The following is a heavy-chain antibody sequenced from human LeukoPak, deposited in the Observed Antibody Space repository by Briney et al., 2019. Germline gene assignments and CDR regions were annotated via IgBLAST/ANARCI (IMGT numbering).Heavy chain of an antibody. Sequence: GGSLRLSCAASGFTFSSYSMNWVRQAPGKGLEWVSSISSSSSYIYYADSVKGRFTISRDNAKNSLYLQMNSLRAEDTAVYYCARAMTKDIVVVVVDDAFDIWGQGTMVTVSS. J-gene: IGHJ3*02. CDR3: ARAMTKDIVVVVVDDAFDI. CDR1: GFTFSSYS. D-gene: IGHD2-2*01. CDR2: ISSSSSYI. V-gene: IGHV3-21*01.